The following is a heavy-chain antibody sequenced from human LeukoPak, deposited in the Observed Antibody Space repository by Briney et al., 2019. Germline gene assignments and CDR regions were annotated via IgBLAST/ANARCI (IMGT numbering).Heavy chain of an antibody. J-gene: IGHJ6*02. Sequence: ASVKVSCKASGYTFTSYYMHWVRQAPGQGLEWMGIINPSGGSTSYAQNFQGRVTMARDTSTSTVYMELSSLRSEDTAVYYCATWGSSSSPLPTMDVWGQGTTVTVSS. CDR2: INPSGGST. D-gene: IGHD6-13*01. CDR3: ATWGSSSSPLPTMDV. V-gene: IGHV1-46*01. CDR1: GYTFTSYY.